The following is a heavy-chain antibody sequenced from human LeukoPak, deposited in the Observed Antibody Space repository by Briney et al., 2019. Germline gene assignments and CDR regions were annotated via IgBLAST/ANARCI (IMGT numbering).Heavy chain of an antibody. J-gene: IGHJ6*02. CDR1: GGSFGGYY. D-gene: IGHD6-19*01. CDR3: ARGSIAVAGTSFKYYYYGMDV. CDR2: INHSGST. Sequence: SETLSLTCAVYGGSFGGYYWGWIRQPPGKGLEWMGEINHSGSTNYNPSLKSRVTISVDTSKNQFSLKLSSVTAADTAVYYCARGSIAVAGTSFKYYYYGMDVWGQGTTVTVSS. V-gene: IGHV4-34*01.